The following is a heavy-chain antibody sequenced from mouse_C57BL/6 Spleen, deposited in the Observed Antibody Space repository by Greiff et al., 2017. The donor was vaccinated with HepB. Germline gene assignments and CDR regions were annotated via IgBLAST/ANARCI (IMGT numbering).Heavy chain of an antibody. CDR2: ISSGSSTI. D-gene: IGHD4-1*01. Sequence: DVQLVESGGGLVKPGGSLKLSCAASGFTFSDYGMHWVRQAPEKGLEWVAYISSGSSTIYYADTVKGRFTISRDNAKNTLFLQMTSLRSEDTAMYYCARTNWDVGYFDYWGQGTTLTVSS. V-gene: IGHV5-17*01. CDR3: ARTNWDVGYFDY. CDR1: GFTFSDYG. J-gene: IGHJ2*01.